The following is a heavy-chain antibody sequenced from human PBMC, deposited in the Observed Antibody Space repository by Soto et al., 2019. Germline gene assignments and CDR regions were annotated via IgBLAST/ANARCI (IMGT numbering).Heavy chain of an antibody. Sequence: SETLSLTCTVSGGSISSYYWSWIRQPPGKGLEWIGYIYYSGSTNYNPSLKSRVTISVDTSKNQFSLKLSSVTAADTAVYYCARDLAHSNPYYFDYWGQGTLVTVSS. D-gene: IGHD4-4*01. CDR1: GGSISSYY. CDR2: IYYSGST. CDR3: ARDLAHSNPYYFDY. J-gene: IGHJ4*02. V-gene: IGHV4-59*01.